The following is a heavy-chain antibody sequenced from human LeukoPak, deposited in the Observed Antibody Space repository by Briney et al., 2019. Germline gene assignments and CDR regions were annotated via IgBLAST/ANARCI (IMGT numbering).Heavy chain of an antibody. CDR1: GYTFTSYD. V-gene: IGHV1-8*03. CDR2: MNPNSSNT. Sequence: ASVKVSCKASGYTFTSYDINWVRQATGQGLEWMGWMNPNSSNTGYAQKFQGRVTITRNTSISTAYMELSSLRSEDTAVYYCARGLGGIQLWVAMGDYWGQGTLVTVSS. CDR3: ARGLGGIQLWVAMGDY. D-gene: IGHD5-18*01. J-gene: IGHJ4*02.